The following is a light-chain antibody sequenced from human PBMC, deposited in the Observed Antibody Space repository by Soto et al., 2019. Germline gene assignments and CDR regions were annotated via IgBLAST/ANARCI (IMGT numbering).Light chain of an antibody. CDR2: AAS. Sequence: EILMTQSPATLSVSPGERATLSCRASQSFGNNLAWYQQRPGQAPRLLIYAASTRATGIPARFSGSGSGTDFALTISSLQSEDFALYHCQQYTSWPPTFGQGNKVEV. V-gene: IGKV3-15*01. CDR3: QQYTSWPPT. J-gene: IGKJ1*01. CDR1: QSFGNN.